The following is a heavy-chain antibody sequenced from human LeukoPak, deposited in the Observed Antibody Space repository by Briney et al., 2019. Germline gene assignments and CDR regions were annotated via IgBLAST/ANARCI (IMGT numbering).Heavy chain of an antibody. CDR1: GGTFSTYA. CDR3: AREATPQTSTLYYYYYYMDV. Sequence: ASVKVSCKASGGTFSTYAISWLRQAPGQGLEWMGGIIPIYGIANYAQKLRGRVTITADESTSTSYMEVNGLGSEDTAVYYCAREATPQTSTLYYYYYYMDVWGNGTPVTVSS. J-gene: IGHJ6*03. D-gene: IGHD1/OR15-1a*01. CDR2: IIPIYGIA. V-gene: IGHV1-69*01.